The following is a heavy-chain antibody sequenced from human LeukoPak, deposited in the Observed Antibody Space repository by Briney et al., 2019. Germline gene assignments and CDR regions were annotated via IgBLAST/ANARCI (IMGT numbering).Heavy chain of an antibody. CDR1: GGSISSGGYY. CDR2: IYTSGST. J-gene: IGHJ4*02. D-gene: IGHD3-22*01. V-gene: IGHV4-61*02. Sequence: PSQTLSLTCTVSGGSISSGGYYWSWIRQPAGKGLEWIGRIYTSGSTNYNPSLKSRVTISVDTSKNQFSLKLSSVTAADTAVYYCARDPGLGKDYWGQGTLVTVSS. CDR3: ARDPGLGKDY.